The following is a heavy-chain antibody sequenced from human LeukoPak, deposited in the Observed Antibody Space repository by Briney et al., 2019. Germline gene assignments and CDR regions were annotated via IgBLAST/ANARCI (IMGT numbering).Heavy chain of an antibody. Sequence: GASVTVSCKASGYTFASYDLYWVRQATGQGLEYLGWMNPNSGDTGYAQNFHGRLTMIWETTVSTAYTELRSLGSEETAVYYFARTLVRGLPGMDFWGQGATVTVSS. D-gene: IGHD3-10*01. CDR2: MNPNSGDT. V-gene: IGHV1-8*01. J-gene: IGHJ6*02. CDR1: GYTFASYD. CDR3: ARTLVRGLPGMDF.